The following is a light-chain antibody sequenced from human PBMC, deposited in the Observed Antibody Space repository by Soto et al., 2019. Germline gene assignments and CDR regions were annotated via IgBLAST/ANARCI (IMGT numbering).Light chain of an antibody. V-gene: IGKV3-20*01. CDR3: XQYGSXRXWT. Sequence: EIVLTQSPVTLSLSPGERATLSCRASQSLTNNYFAWYQQKPGRALRLLIDGASTRATGIPDRFSGSGSGTDFTLTISRLEPEDFAVYXXXQYGSXRXWTXGQGTKVDIK. J-gene: IGKJ1*01. CDR1: QSLTNNY. CDR2: GAS.